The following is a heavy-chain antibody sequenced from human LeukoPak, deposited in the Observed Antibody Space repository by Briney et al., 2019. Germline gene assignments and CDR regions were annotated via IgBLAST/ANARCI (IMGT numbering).Heavy chain of an antibody. CDR1: GYTFTGYY. D-gene: IGHD3-3*01. V-gene: IGHV1-2*02. CDR2: INPNSGGT. CDR3: ARGGTIHYDFWSGYPQGAFDI. Sequence: ASVKVSCKASGYTFTGYYMHWVRQAPGQGLEWMGWINPNSGGTSYAQKFQGRVTMTRDTSISTAYMELSRLRSDDTAVYYCARGGTIHYDFWSGYPQGAFDIWGQGTMVTVSS. J-gene: IGHJ3*02.